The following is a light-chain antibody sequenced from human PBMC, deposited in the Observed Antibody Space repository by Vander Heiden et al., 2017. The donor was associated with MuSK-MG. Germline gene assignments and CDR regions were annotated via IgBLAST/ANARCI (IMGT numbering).Light chain of an antibody. CDR3: QQTNNMPVT. CDR2: DVS. J-gene: IGKJ1*01. V-gene: IGKV1-39*01. CDR1: QSINNY. Sequence: DIQMTQSPSFLSASVGDRVTITCRASQSINNYLNWYQQKPGRAPKVVIYDVSTLERGVPSRFSGSGSGTDFTLTISSRQPEDFATYYCQQTNNMPVTFGQGTKVEIK.